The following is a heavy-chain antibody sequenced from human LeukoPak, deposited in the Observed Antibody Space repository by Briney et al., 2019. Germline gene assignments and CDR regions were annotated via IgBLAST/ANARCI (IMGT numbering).Heavy chain of an antibody. J-gene: IGHJ5*01. D-gene: IGHD5-12*01. CDR2: VNYSGSI. V-gene: IGHV4-34*01. CDR3: ASYRYGYRGMDS. CDR1: GGSFSGYY. Sequence: PSETLSLTCRVYGGSFSGYYWSWIRQPPGKGLEWIGEVNYSGSINYKPSLKSRVIISVDTSKNQSSLKLKSVTAADTAVYYCASYRYGYRGMDSWGQGTQVTVSS.